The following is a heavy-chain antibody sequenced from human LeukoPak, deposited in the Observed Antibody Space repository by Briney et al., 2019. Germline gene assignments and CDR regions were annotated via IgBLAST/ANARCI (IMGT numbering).Heavy chain of an antibody. CDR3: TRGLVARFDP. CDR2: MNPNSGNT. J-gene: IGHJ5*02. CDR1: GYTFTNYD. V-gene: IGHV1-8*01. Sequence: ASVKVSCKASGYTFTNYDINWVRQSPGQGLEWLGWMNPNSGNTGYAQKFQCRVTMTRDTSISTAYMELSSLRSEDTAVYYCTRGLVARFDPWGQGTLVTVSS. D-gene: IGHD5-12*01.